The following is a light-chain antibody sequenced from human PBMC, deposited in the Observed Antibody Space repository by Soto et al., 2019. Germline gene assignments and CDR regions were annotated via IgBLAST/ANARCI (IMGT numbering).Light chain of an antibody. Sequence: DILMTQLPRSLSFTPGRPASISCKSSHSLLHTYGKTYLYWYLQVPGLPPLLLFYGVSNRFFGVPDRYSGRGSVIDFTLKISRVEVEDVGLYYCIQGIQLPIPFGQGTRLGSK. J-gene: IGKJ5*01. CDR3: IQGIQLPIP. CDR2: GVS. V-gene: IGKV2D-29*01. CDR1: HSLLHTYGKTY.